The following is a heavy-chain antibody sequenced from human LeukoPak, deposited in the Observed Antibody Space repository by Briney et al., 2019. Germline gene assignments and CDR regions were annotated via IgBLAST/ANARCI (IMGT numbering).Heavy chain of an antibody. Sequence: ASVKVSCKASGYTFTSYGISWVRQAPGQGLEWMGWISAYNGNASYAQKLQGRVTMTTDTSTSTAYMELRSLRSDDTAVYYCARAAVAQGPIDYWGQGTLVTVSS. V-gene: IGHV1-18*04. CDR1: GYTFTSYG. CDR2: ISAYNGNA. J-gene: IGHJ4*02. D-gene: IGHD6-19*01. CDR3: ARAAVAQGPIDY.